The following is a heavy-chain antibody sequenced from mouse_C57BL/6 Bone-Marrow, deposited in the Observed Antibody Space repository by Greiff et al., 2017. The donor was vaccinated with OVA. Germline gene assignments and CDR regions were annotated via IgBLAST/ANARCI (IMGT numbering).Heavy chain of an antibody. Sequence: EVQGVESGGDLVKPGGSLKLSCAASGFTFSSYGMSWVRQTPDKRLEWVATISSGGSYTYYPDSVKGRFTISRDNAKNTLYLQMSSLKSEDTAMYYCARRSTGAYWGQGTLVTVSA. CDR3: ARRSTGAY. D-gene: IGHD4-1*01. J-gene: IGHJ3*01. CDR1: GFTFSSYG. V-gene: IGHV5-6*01. CDR2: ISSGGSYT.